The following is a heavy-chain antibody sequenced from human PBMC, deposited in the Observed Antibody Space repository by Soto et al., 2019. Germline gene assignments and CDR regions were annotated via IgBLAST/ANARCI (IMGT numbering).Heavy chain of an antibody. D-gene: IGHD2-15*01. CDR3: VTFLAGECRGGSCQYYFDY. Sequence: QVQLVQSGAEVKKPGASVKVSCTASGYIFTRHDINWVRQATGQGLEWMGWMNPNSGNTGYAQKFQGRVTMTRNTSIDTANMELSGLRSEDTAVYYCVTFLAGECRGGSCQYYFDYWGQGTLVSVSS. V-gene: IGHV1-8*01. CDR1: GYIFTRHD. CDR2: MNPNSGNT. J-gene: IGHJ4*02.